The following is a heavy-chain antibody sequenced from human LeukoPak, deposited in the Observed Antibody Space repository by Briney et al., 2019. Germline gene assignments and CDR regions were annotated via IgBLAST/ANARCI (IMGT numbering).Heavy chain of an antibody. V-gene: IGHV3-72*01. J-gene: IGHJ4*02. CDR2: IRNKANRYTT. D-gene: IGHD7-27*01. CDR1: GSTFSSYA. Sequence: PGGSLRLSCAASGSTFSSYAMSWVRQAPGEGLEWVARIRNKANRYTTEYAASVKGRFTISRDDSENSLYLQMDSLKTEDTAVYYCARSPLGIAPFDYWGQGTLVTVSS. CDR3: ARSPLGIAPFDY.